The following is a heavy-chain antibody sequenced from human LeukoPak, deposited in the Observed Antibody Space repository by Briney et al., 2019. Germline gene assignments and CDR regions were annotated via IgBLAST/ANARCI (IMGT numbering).Heavy chain of an antibody. V-gene: IGHV1-46*02. D-gene: IGHD6-13*01. CDR3: ASSVAAAGPFDY. CDR2: INPSGGST. CDR1: GYTFNSYY. J-gene: IGHJ4*02. Sequence: ASVKVSCKASGYTFNSYYMRWVRQAPGQGLECMGIINPSGGSTSYAQKFQGRVTMTRDTSTSTVYMELSSLRSEDTAVYYCASSVAAAGPFDYWGQGTLVTVSS.